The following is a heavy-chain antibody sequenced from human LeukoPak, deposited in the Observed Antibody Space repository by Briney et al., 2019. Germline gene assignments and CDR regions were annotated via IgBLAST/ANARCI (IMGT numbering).Heavy chain of an antibody. V-gene: IGHV1-69*05. CDR3: ARGVVWTSSGLYYFDY. Sequence: VASVKVSCKASGGTFSSYAISWVRQAPGQGLEWMGGIIPIFGTANYAQKFQGRVTITTDESTSTAYMELSSLRSEDTAVYYCARGVVWTSSGLYYFDYWGQGTLVTVSS. D-gene: IGHD6-19*01. J-gene: IGHJ4*02. CDR2: IIPIFGTA. CDR1: GGTFSSYA.